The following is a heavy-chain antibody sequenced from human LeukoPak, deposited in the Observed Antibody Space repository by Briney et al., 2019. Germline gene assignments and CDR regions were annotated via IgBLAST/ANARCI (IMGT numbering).Heavy chain of an antibody. CDR2: IKQDGSEK. J-gene: IGHJ4*02. CDR1: GFTFSSYA. Sequence: PGGSLRLSCAASGFTFSSYAMSWVRQAPGKGLEWVANIKQDGSEKYYVDSVKGRFTISRDNAKNSLYLQMNSLRAEDTAVYYCAKGYDLWFGELFYYFDYWGQGTLVTVSS. V-gene: IGHV3-7*01. CDR3: AKGYDLWFGELFYYFDY. D-gene: IGHD3-10*01.